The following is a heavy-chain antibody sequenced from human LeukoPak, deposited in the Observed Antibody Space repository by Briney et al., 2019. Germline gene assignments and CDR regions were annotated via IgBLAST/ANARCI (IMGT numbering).Heavy chain of an antibody. V-gene: IGHV3-74*01. CDR3: ASVSGAAAGNY. D-gene: IGHD6-13*01. CDR2: INSDGSST. CDR1: GFTFSSYW. Sequence: GGSLRLSCAASGFTFSSYWMHWVRQAPGKGLVWVSRINSDGSSTSYADSVKGRFTISRDNAKNTLYLQMNSLRAEDTAVYYCASVSGAAAGNYWGQGTLVTVSS. J-gene: IGHJ4*02.